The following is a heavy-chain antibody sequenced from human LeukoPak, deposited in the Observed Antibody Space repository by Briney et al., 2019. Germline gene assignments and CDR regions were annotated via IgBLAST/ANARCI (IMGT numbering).Heavy chain of an antibody. D-gene: IGHD1-26*01. J-gene: IGHJ2*01. Sequence: GGSLRLSCAASGFTFSSYAMSRVRQAPGKGLEWVSGISGSGDNTYYADSVKGRFTISRDSSKNTLFLHMNTLRTEDTAIYYCAKDRTVGASYWYFDLWGRGTLVTVSS. CDR2: ISGSGDNT. CDR1: GFTFSSYA. V-gene: IGHV3-23*01. CDR3: AKDRTVGASYWYFDL.